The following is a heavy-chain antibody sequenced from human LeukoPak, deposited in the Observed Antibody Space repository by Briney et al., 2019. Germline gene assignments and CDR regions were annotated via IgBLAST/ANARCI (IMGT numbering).Heavy chain of an antibody. D-gene: IGHD3-22*01. CDR3: ARVVWNYYDSSGYGAFDI. Sequence: ASVKVSCKASGYTFTNYYMHWVRQAPGQGPEWLGIINPSGGSTSYAQKYQGRVTMTRDTSTTTVYMELSSLRSEDTAVYYCARVVWNYYDSSGYGAFDIWGQGTMVTVSS. V-gene: IGHV1-46*01. J-gene: IGHJ3*02. CDR1: GYTFTNYY. CDR2: INPSGGST.